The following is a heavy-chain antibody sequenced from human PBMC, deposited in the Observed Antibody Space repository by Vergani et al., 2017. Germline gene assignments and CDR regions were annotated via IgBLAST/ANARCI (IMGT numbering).Heavy chain of an antibody. CDR1: GFTFSSYA. V-gene: IGHV3-23*04. J-gene: IGHJ4*02. CDR2: ISGSGGST. CDR3: ALTRYYGSGSYPFDY. Sequence: VQLVESGGGVVQPGRSLRLSCAASGFTFSSYAMSWVRQAPGKGLEWVSAISGSGGSTYYADSVKGRFTISRDNSKNTLYLQMNSLRAEDTAVYYCALTRYYGSGSYPFDYWGQGTLVTVSS. D-gene: IGHD3-10*01.